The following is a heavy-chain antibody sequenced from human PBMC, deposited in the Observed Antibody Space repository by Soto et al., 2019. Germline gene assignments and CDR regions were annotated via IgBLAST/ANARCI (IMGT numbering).Heavy chain of an antibody. CDR3: ARRQVVATKGKSWFVS. CDR1: GFDFSSHT. CDR2: IGNSGDIS. D-gene: IGHD2-15*01. V-gene: IGHV3-23*01. Sequence: EVHLLESGGGLLQPGGSLRLSCSASGFDFSSHTMIWVRQAPGKGLEWVASIGNSGDISNYGDSVKGRFTISRDNSKNNLYLQMNSLRDEDTALYFCARRQVVATKGKSWFVSWGQGTLVTVSS. J-gene: IGHJ5*01.